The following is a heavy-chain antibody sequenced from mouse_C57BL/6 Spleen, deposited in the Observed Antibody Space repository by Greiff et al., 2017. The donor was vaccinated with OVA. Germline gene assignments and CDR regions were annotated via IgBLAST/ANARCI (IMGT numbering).Heavy chain of an antibody. CDR1: GYTFTSYW. CDR3: ARRSTNWEGYVDV. Sequence: QVHVKQPGAELVRPGSSVKLSCKASGYTFTSYWMDWVKQRPGQGLEWIGNIYPSDSETHYNQKFKDKATLTVDKSSSTAYMQLSSLTSEDSAVYYCARRSTNWEGYVDVWGTGTTVTVSS. J-gene: IGHJ1*03. V-gene: IGHV1-61*01. D-gene: IGHD4-1*01. CDR2: IYPSDSET.